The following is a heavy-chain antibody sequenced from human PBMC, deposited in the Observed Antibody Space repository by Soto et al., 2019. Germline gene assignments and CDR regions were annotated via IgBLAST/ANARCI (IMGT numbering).Heavy chain of an antibody. J-gene: IGHJ6*01. CDR3: ASYSLYGLEV. Sequence: SSTXSLTGSFSVCCIMIGYYYLSWIRQPPGKGLEWIGNIYYSGNNYYKPSLKSRLIISIDTSKKQFSLKVGYVTDADTAVYYCASYSLYGLEVWGPGTTVKVYS. CDR2: IYYSGNN. D-gene: IGHD2-21*01. V-gene: IGHV4-30-4*01. CDR1: VCCIMIGYYY.